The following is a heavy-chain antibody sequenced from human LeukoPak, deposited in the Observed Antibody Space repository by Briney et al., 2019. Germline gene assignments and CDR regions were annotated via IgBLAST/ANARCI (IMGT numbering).Heavy chain of an antibody. V-gene: IGHV4-59*01. J-gene: IGHJ6*02. CDR3: ARAPWEDYGDYGYYYYGMDV. CDR2: IFYSGST. CDR1: GASISSYY. D-gene: IGHD4-17*01. Sequence: MASETLSLTCTVSGASISSYYWSWIRQPPGKGLEWIGYIFYSGSTNYNPSLKSRVTISIDTPNNQFSLKLSSVTAADTAVYYCARAPWEDYGDYGYYYYGMDVWGQGTTVTVSS.